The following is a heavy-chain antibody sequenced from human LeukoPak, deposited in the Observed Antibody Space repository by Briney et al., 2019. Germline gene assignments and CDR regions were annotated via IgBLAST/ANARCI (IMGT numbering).Heavy chain of an antibody. CDR3: ARLPYEVGDYGGRAFDY. CDR2: ISYSGST. Sequence: SETLSLTCTVSGGSISSSSYYWGWIRQPPGKGLEWIGSISYSGSTYYNSSLKSRVTISVDTSKNQFSLKLSSVTAADTAVYYCARLPYEVGDYGGRAFDYWGQGTLVTVSS. D-gene: IGHD4-23*01. V-gene: IGHV4-39*01. J-gene: IGHJ4*02. CDR1: GGSISSSSYY.